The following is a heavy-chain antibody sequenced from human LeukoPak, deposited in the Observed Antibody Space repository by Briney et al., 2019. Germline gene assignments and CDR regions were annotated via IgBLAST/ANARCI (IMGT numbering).Heavy chain of an antibody. D-gene: IGHD5-12*01. CDR2: INPNSGGT. Sequence: PGASVKVSCKASGYTFTGYYMHWVRQAPGQGLEWMGRINPNSGGTNYAQKFQGRVTMTRDTSISTAYMELSRLRSDDTAMYYCARGGGGYDWGNWFDPWGQGTLVTVSS. CDR3: ARGGGGYDWGNWFDP. J-gene: IGHJ5*02. CDR1: GYTFTGYY. V-gene: IGHV1-2*06.